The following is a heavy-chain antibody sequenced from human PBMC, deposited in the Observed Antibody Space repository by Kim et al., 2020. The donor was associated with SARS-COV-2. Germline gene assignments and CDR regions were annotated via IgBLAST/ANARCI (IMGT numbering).Heavy chain of an antibody. CDR2: IIPIFGTA. CDR3: ARVDYDILTGLWELLDY. D-gene: IGHD3-9*01. J-gene: IGHJ4*02. CDR1: GGTFSSYA. Sequence: SVKVSCKASGGTFSSYAISWVRQAPGQGLEWMGGIIPIFGTANYAQKFQGRVTITADESTSTAYMELSSLRSEDTAVYYCARVDYDILTGLWELLDYWGQGTLVTVSS. V-gene: IGHV1-69*13.